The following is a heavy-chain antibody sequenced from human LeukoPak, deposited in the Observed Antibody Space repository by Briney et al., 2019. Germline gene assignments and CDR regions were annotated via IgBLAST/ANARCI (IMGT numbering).Heavy chain of an antibody. CDR3: ARGGVNDYGDYEPIDY. V-gene: IGHV1-69*01. J-gene: IGHJ4*02. CDR2: IIPIFGTA. Sequence: SVKVSCKASGGTFSSYAISWVRQAPGQGLEWMEGIIPIFGTANYAQKFQGRVTITADESTSTAYMELSSLRSEDTAVYYCARGGVNDYGDYEPIDYWGQGTLVTVSS. CDR1: GGTFSSYA. D-gene: IGHD4-17*01.